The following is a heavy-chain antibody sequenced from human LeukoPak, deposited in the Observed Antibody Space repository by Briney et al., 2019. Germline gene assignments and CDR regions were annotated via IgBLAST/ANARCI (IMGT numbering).Heavy chain of an antibody. J-gene: IGHJ4*02. CDR1: GYSISSGYY. D-gene: IGHD3-22*01. Sequence: SETQSLTCTVSGYSISSGYYWGWIRQPPGKGPEWIGSIYHSGSTYYNPSLKSRVTISVDTSKNQFSLKLSSVTAADTAVYYCARADGDYDSSGYHDYWGQGTLVTVSS. V-gene: IGHV4-38-2*02. CDR2: IYHSGST. CDR3: ARADGDYDSSGYHDY.